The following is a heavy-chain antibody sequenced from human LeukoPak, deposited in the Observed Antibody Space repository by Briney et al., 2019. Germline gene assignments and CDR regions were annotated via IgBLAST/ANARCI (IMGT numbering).Heavy chain of an antibody. Sequence: GGSLRLSCTASGFTFSGHWMSWVRQAPGKGLEWVASIRQDGSEKHYVDSVECRFIISRDNAKSSLHLQMNSLRAEDTAVYYCAKGSSRPPNAFYLWGQGTLVTVSS. V-gene: IGHV3-7*01. CDR1: GFTFSGHW. CDR3: AKGSSRPPNAFYL. CDR2: IRQDGSEK. D-gene: IGHD6-6*01. J-gene: IGHJ3*01.